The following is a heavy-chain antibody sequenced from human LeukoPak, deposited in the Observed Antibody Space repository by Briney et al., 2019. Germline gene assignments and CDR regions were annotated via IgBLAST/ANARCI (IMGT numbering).Heavy chain of an antibody. V-gene: IGHV4-30-4*08. CDR3: ARSYCSRTSCYFFDS. J-gene: IGHJ4*02. CDR1: GVSTSSGDYY. Sequence: SSQTLSLTCTVSGVSTSSGDYYWNCIRQPPGKGLEWIGYIYYTGSTNYNPSLKSRLTISLNTSKNQFSLKLNSVTAADTAVYYCARSYCSRTSCYFFDSWGQGTLVTVSS. D-gene: IGHD2-2*01. CDR2: IYYTGST.